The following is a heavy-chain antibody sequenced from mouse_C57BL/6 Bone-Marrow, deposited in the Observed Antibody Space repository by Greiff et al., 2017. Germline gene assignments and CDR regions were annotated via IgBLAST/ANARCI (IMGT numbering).Heavy chain of an antibody. Sequence: EVKLVESEGGLVQPGSSMKLSCTASGFTFSDYYMAWVSQVPEKGLEWVANINYDGSSTYYLDSLKSRFILYRDNAKNILYLQLISLKSEDTATYYCAREGRITTVVDWYFDVWGTGTTVTVSS. J-gene: IGHJ1*03. CDR3: AREGRITTVVDWYFDV. CDR2: INYDGSST. CDR1: GFTFSDYY. V-gene: IGHV5-16*01. D-gene: IGHD1-1*01.